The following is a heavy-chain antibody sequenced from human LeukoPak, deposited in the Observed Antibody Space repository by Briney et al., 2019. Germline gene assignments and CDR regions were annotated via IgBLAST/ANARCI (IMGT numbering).Heavy chain of an antibody. CDR2: LSYDGSDK. J-gene: IGHJ4*02. V-gene: IGHV3-30*03. CDR1: RFTFTNFG. CDR3: ATTVAAGPRY. Sequence: PEKSLRLSCAASRFTFTNFGMHWVRQAPGKGLEWVAVLSYDGSDKYYADSVKGRFTISRDNYKNTLYLQMNSLRAEDTAVYYCATTVAAGPRYWGQGILVTVSS. D-gene: IGHD6-19*01.